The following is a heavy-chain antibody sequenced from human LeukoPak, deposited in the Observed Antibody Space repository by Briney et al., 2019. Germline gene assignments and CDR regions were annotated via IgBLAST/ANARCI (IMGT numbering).Heavy chain of an antibody. CDR3: ARRFDI. J-gene: IGHJ3*02. CDR1: EFTFSGYN. V-gene: IGHV3-48*01. CDR2: IGGSGANI. Sequence: GGSLRLTCVASEFTFSGYNMNWVRQAPGKGLEWVSHIGGSGANIYYADSVKGRFTISRDNAKNTLYLQMNSLRAEDTAIYYCARRFDIWGQGTMVTVSS. D-gene: IGHD3-10*01.